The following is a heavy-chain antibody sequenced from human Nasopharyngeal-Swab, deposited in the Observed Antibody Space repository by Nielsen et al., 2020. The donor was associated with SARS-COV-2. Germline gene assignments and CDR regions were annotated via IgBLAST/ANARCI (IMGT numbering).Heavy chain of an antibody. J-gene: IGHJ4*01. CDR1: GFALSSYA. Sequence: GESLKISCAASGFALSSYAMSWVRQAPGKGLEWVSVISVSGGGTYYADSVKGRLTISRDISKNRLYLQMNSLRAEDTAVYYCAKRGSGSSWNAEDYWGHGTLVTVSS. V-gene: IGHV3-23*01. D-gene: IGHD6-13*01. CDR3: AKRGSGSSWNAEDY. CDR2: ISVSGGGT.